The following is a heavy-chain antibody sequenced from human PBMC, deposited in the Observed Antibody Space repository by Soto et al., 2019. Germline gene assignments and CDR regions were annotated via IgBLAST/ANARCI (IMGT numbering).Heavy chain of an antibody. CDR3: AKRGYDFWRGYNDNWFDP. CDR2: ISGSGGST. CDR1: GFTFSSYA. J-gene: IGHJ5*02. Sequence: EVQLLESGGGLVQPGGSLRLSCAASGFTFSSYAMSWVRQAPGKGLEWVSAISGSGGSTYYADSVKGRFTISRDNSKNTLYLQMNSLRAEDTAVYYCAKRGYDFWRGYNDNWFDPWGQGTLVTVSS. D-gene: IGHD3-3*01. V-gene: IGHV3-23*01.